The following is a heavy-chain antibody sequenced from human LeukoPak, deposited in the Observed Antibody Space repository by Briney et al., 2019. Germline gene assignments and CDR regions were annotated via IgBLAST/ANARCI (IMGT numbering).Heavy chain of an antibody. CDR1: GFTFSCFA. Sequence: PGGSLSLSCAASGFTFSCFAMIWVGQAPGKGREWVSAISGSGGSTYYADSVKGRFTISRDNSKNTLYLQMNSLRAEDTAVYYCAKDVTYGGNSPFDYWGQGTLVAVSS. CDR2: ISGSGGST. CDR3: AKDVTYGGNSPFDY. J-gene: IGHJ4*02. D-gene: IGHD4-23*01. V-gene: IGHV3-23*01.